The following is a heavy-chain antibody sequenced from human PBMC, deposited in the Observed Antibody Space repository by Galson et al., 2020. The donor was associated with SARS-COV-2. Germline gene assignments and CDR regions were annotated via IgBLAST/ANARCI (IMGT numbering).Heavy chain of an antibody. Sequence: TLVKPTQTLTLTCTVSGVSLSTTRVGVGWLRQPPGKALEWLGLIYWDDDKGYSPSLKSRLTITKDTSKNQVVLRMTNMDTVDTATYYCILLMFNSVSSSLFEYWGRGLLVTVSS. V-gene: IGHV2-5*02. D-gene: IGHD3-22*01. J-gene: IGHJ4*02. CDR3: ILLMFNSVSSSLFEY. CDR1: GVSLSTTRVG. CDR2: IYWDDDK.